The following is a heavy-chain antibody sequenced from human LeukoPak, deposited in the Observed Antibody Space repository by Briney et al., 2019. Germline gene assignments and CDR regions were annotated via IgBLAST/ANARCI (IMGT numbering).Heavy chain of an antibody. CDR1: GFTFSDYY. Sequence: PGGSLRLSCAASGFTFSDYYMSWIRQTPGKGLEWVSYISDSSGYKNYADSLKGRFTISRDNAKNSVYLQMNSLSAEDTAVYYCARGVGAHYDYVWGSYEDYWGQGTLVTVSS. D-gene: IGHD3-16*01. J-gene: IGHJ4*02. V-gene: IGHV3-11*06. CDR3: ARGVGAHYDYVWGSYEDY. CDR2: ISDSSGYK.